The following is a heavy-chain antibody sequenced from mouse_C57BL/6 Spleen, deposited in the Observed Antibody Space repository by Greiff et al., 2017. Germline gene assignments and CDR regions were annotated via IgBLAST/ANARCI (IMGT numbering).Heavy chain of an antibody. CDR2: IWRGGST. CDR3: ARNPYGNYEYFDY. J-gene: IGHJ2*01. Sequence: QVQLQQSGPGLVQPSPSLSITCTVSGFSLTSYGVHWVRQSPGKGLEWLGVIWRGGSTDYNSAFISRLSISKDNSKSQVFFKMNSLQADDTAIYYCARNPYGNYEYFDYWGQGTTLTVSS. D-gene: IGHD2-1*01. V-gene: IGHV2-2*01. CDR1: GFSLTSYG.